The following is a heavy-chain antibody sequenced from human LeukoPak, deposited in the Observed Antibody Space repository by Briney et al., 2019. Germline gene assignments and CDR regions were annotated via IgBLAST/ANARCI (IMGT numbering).Heavy chain of an antibody. CDR1: GFTLSGNW. CDR3: ARESERGMGY. J-gene: IGHJ4*02. Sequence: GGSLRLSCAASGFTLSGNWMHWVRQAPGKGLVWVSRINSDGSSTSYADSVKGRFAISRDNAKNSLYLQMNSLRAEDTALYYCARESERGMGYWGQGSLVTVSS. CDR2: INSDGSST. D-gene: IGHD3-16*01. V-gene: IGHV3-74*01.